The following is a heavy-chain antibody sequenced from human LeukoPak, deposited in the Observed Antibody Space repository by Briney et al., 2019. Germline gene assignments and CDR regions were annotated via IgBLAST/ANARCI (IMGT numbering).Heavy chain of an antibody. CDR3: ARSNYPERITIFGVVPYYFDY. D-gene: IGHD3-3*01. V-gene: IGHV4-59*12. CDR1: GGSISSYY. Sequence: SETLSLTCTVSGGSISSYYWSWIRQPPGKGLEWIGYIYYSGSTYYNPSLKSRVTISVDTSKNQFSLKLSSVTAADTAVYYCARSNYPERITIFGVVPYYFDYWGQGTLVTVSS. J-gene: IGHJ4*02. CDR2: IYYSGST.